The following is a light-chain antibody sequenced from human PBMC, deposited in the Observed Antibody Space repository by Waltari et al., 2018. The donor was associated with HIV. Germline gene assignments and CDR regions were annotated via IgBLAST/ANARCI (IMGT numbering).Light chain of an antibody. J-gene: IGKJ4*01. Sequence: DIQMTQSPSSLSASFGDSVTVTCRASQGIGNYLAWYHQRPGKVPELLIFAASTLQSGVPSRFSGSGSGTDFTLTSNSLQPEDVGTYYCQKYNSAPLTIGGGTKVEIK. V-gene: IGKV1-27*01. CDR3: QKYNSAPLT. CDR1: QGIGNY. CDR2: AAS.